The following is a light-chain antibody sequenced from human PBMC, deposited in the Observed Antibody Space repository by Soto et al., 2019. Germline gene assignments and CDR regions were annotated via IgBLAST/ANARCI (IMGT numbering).Light chain of an antibody. J-gene: IGKJ5*01. CDR3: QQRNDWPLT. Sequence: EMVLTQSPGTLSLSPGERATLSCRASQSVSSSYLAWYQQKPGQAPRLLIYGASSRATGIPDRFSGSGSGTDFTLTISRLEPEDFAVYYCQQRNDWPLTFGPGTRLEI. V-gene: IGKV3D-20*02. CDR1: QSVSSSY. CDR2: GAS.